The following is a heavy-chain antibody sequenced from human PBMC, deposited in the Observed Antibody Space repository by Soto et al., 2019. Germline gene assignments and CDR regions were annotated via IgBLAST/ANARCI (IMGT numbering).Heavy chain of an antibody. Sequence: WASVKVSCKASGYTFTSYGISWVRQAPGQGLEWMGWISAYNGNTNYAQKLQGRVTMTTDTSTSTAYMELRSLRSDDTAVYYCARDTRAAGRRWFDPWGQGTLVTVSS. CDR1: GYTFTSYG. CDR2: ISAYNGNT. CDR3: ARDTRAAGRRWFDP. V-gene: IGHV1-18*01. J-gene: IGHJ5*02. D-gene: IGHD6-13*01.